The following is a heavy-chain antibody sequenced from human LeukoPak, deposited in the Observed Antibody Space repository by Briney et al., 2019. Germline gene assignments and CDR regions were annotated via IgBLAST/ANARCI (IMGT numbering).Heavy chain of an antibody. CDR2: INSDGSST. J-gene: IGHJ4*02. CDR1: GFTFSSSW. CDR3: ARASDWNYDY. Sequence: PGGSLRLSCVVSGFTFSSSWMHWVRQAPGKGLEWVSRINSDGSSTSYADSVKGRFTISRDNSKNTLDLQMNSLRAEDTAVYYCARASDWNYDYWGQGTLVTVSS. D-gene: IGHD1-7*01. V-gene: IGHV3-74*01.